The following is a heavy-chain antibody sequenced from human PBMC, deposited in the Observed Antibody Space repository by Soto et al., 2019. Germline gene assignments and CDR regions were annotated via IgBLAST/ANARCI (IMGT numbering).Heavy chain of an antibody. CDR1: GFTFSSYG. D-gene: IGHD3-22*01. Sequence: GGSLRLSCAAPGFTFSSYGMHWVRQAPGKGLEWVAVISNEEANKNYVDSVKGRFTVSRDNSKNTLSLQMNSLRVEDTAIYYCAKGSSGYYYPHLDNWGQGTPVTVSS. CDR2: ISNEEANK. CDR3: AKGSSGYYYPHLDN. V-gene: IGHV3-30*18. J-gene: IGHJ4*02.